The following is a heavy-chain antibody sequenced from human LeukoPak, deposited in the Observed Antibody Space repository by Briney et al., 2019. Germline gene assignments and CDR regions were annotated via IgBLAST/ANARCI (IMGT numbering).Heavy chain of an antibody. CDR1: GFTFSSYW. Sequence: QTGGSLRLSCAASGFTFSSYWMSWVRQAPGKGLEWVANINKDGGEKYYVDSVKGRFTISRDNAKNSLYLQMNSLRADDTAVYYCVKDSPPRCSGSPPAYWGQGTLVTVSS. D-gene: IGHD1-26*01. V-gene: IGHV3-7*03. J-gene: IGHJ4*02. CDR2: INKDGGEK. CDR3: VKDSPPRCSGSPPAY.